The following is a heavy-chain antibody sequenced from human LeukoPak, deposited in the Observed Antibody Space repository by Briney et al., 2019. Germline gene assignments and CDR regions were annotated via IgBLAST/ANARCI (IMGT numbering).Heavy chain of an antibody. CDR2: VSGSGGST. V-gene: IGHV3-23*01. Sequence: PGGSLRLSCAASGFTFSSYTMSWVRQAPGKGLEWVSTVSGSGGSTYYADSVKGRFTISRDNSKNTLYLQMNSLRAEDTAVYYCAKDTAMGIAAAGMVGWFDPWGQGTLVTVSS. CDR1: GFTFSSYT. J-gene: IGHJ5*02. CDR3: AKDTAMGIAAAGMVGWFDP. D-gene: IGHD6-13*01.